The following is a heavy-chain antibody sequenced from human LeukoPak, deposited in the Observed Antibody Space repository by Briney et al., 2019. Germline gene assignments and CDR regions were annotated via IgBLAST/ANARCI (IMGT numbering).Heavy chain of an antibody. Sequence: PSETLSLTCTVSGGSISSYYWSWIRQPPGKGLEWIGYIYYSGSTNYNPSLKSRVTISVDTSKNQFSLKLSSVTAADTAVYYCARHGGSSGKYYFDYWGQGTLVTVSS. CDR1: GGSISSYY. V-gene: IGHV4-59*08. CDR3: ARHGGSSGKYYFDY. D-gene: IGHD3-16*01. J-gene: IGHJ4*02. CDR2: IYYSGST.